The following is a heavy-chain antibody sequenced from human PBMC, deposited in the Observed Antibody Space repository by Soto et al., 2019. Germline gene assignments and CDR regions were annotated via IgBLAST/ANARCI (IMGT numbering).Heavy chain of an antibody. Sequence: SVLVSCPASVGTFSSYAISWVRQDRGQGLEWIGEIIRIFGTANYAQKFQSRVTINSNESTSTAYKELRSLRSEETDVYYCDRDSAAAGFDYWGQGTLVTVSS. D-gene: IGHD6-13*01. CDR3: DRDSAAAGFDY. J-gene: IGHJ4*02. CDR1: VGTFSSYA. V-gene: IGHV1-69*13. CDR2: IIRIFGTA.